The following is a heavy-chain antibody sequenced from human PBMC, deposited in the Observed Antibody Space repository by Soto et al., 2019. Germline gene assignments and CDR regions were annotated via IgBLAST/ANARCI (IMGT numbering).Heavy chain of an antibody. D-gene: IGHD1-26*01. V-gene: IGHV1-18*01. J-gene: IGHJ4*02. CDR3: ARDLGAQIVAY. CDR2: ISGYNGNT. CDR1: GYTFISYG. Sequence: QVQLVQSGAEVKKPGASVKVSCKASGYTFISYGISWVRQAPGQGLEWMGWISGYNGNTKYAQKLQGRVTMTTDTSKRTAYMELRSLRYDDTALYYCARDLGAQIVAYWGQGTMVTVSS.